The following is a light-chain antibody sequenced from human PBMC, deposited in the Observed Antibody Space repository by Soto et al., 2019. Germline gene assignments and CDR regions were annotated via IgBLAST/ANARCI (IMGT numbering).Light chain of an antibody. CDR2: DDN. Sequence: SYELTQPPSVSVAPGQTARITCGGNNIGSRNVHWYQQRPGQAPVVVVYDDNDRPSGIPKRFSGSNSGNTATLTISRVEAGDEADYYCQVWYSSSHQVVFGGGTKVTVL. CDR1: NIGSRN. J-gene: IGLJ2*01. V-gene: IGLV3-21*02. CDR3: QVWYSSSHQVV.